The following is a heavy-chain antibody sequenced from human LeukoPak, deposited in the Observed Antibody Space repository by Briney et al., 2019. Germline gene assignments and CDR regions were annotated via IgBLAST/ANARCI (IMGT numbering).Heavy chain of an antibody. J-gene: IGHJ4*02. CDR1: GGSISGYH. CDR3: AREGGFYRPLDY. D-gene: IGHD3-3*01. V-gene: IGHV4-59*12. Sequence: SETLSLTCTVSGGSISGYHWSWIRQPPGRGLEWIGYIYYSGSTNYSPSLKSRVTISVDTSKNQFSLKLTSVTAADTAVYYCAREGGFYRPLDYSGQGTLVTVSS. CDR2: IYYSGST.